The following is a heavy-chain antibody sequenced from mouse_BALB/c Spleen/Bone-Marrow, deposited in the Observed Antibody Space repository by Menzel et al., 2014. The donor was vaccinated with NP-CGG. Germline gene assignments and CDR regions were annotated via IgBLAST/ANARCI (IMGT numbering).Heavy chain of an antibody. D-gene: IGHD1-2*01. CDR2: TNPSNGDT. V-gene: IGHV1S16*01. CDR1: GYTFTSYW. CDR3: TNYGYD. Sequence: QVQLQQSGAELVRPGASVKLSCKASGYTFTSYWTHWVKLRPGQGFEWIGETNPSNGDTNYNEKFKRKATLTVDRSSSTAYMQLSSLTSEDSAVYYCTNYGYDWGQGTALTVSS. J-gene: IGHJ2*01.